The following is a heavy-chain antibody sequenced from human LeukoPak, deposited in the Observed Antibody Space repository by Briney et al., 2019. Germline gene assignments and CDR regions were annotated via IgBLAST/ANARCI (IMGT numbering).Heavy chain of an antibody. Sequence: ASVKVSCKAFGGSFSSEAISWVRQAPGQGLEWMGGIIPIFGTANYAQKFQGRVTITTDESTSTAYMEVSSLRSEDTAGYYCGREAGDCGGGSCYSIDYWGQGTLVTVSS. CDR3: GREAGDCGGGSCYSIDY. CDR1: GGSFSSEA. CDR2: IIPIFGTA. V-gene: IGHV1-69*05. J-gene: IGHJ4*02. D-gene: IGHD2-15*01.